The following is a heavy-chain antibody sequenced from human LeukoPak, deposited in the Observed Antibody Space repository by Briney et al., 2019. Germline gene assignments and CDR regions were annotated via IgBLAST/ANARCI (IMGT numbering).Heavy chain of an antibody. V-gene: IGHV4-39*01. Sequence: SETLSLTCTVSVGSISSSSDYRGWIRQPPGKGLEWIGSAYYSGSTHYNSFLQSRGTISVDTSKNQFSLKLPSVTAADTAIYYCARHRSGWYSDFDFWGQGTLVTVSS. CDR3: ARHRSGWYSDFDF. CDR2: AYYSGST. CDR1: VGSISSSSDY. J-gene: IGHJ4*02. D-gene: IGHD6-19*01.